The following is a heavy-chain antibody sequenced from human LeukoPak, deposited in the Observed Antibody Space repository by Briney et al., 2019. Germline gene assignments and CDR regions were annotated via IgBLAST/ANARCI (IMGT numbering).Heavy chain of an antibody. CDR2: IYTSGST. D-gene: IGHD3-3*01. V-gene: IGHV4-61*02. J-gene: IGHJ6*03. CDR1: GGSISSGSYY. Sequence: SETLSLTCTVSGGSISSGSYYWSWIRQPAGKGLEWIGRIYTSGSTNYNPSLRSRVTISVDTSKNQFSLKLSSVTAADTAVYYCARISEAIFGVGYYYYYMDVWGKGTTVTVSS. CDR3: ARISEAIFGVGYYYYYMDV.